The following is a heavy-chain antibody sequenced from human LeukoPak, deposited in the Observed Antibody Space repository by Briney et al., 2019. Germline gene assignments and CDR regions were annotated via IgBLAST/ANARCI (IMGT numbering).Heavy chain of an antibody. D-gene: IGHD3-22*01. J-gene: IGHJ1*01. CDR3: ARQFYESRSPHAKYFQQ. CDR2: IYYSGST. Sequence: SETVSLTCSVSGGSISSSSYYWGWIRQAPGRGLEWIANIYYSGSTYYSPSLKSRVTISVDTSKNQFSLKLNSVTAADTAVYYCARQFYESRSPHAKYFQQWGQGTLVTVSS. V-gene: IGHV4-39*01. CDR1: GGSISSSSYY.